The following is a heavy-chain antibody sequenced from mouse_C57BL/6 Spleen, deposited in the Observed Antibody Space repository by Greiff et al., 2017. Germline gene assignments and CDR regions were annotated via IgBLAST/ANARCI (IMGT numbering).Heavy chain of an antibody. CDR2: ISDGGSYT. CDR3: ARHYGSPFDY. J-gene: IGHJ2*01. Sequence: EVQLVESGGGLVKPGGSLKLSCAASGFTFSSYTMSWVRQTPENRLEWVATISDGGSYTYYPDNVKGRFTISRDNAKNNLYLQMSHLKSEDTAMYYCARHYGSPFDYWGQGTTLTVSS. CDR1: GFTFSSYT. V-gene: IGHV5-4*01. D-gene: IGHD1-1*01.